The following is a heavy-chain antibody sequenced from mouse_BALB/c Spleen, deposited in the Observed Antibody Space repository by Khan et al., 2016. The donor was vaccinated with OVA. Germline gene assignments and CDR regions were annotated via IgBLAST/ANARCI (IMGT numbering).Heavy chain of an antibody. D-gene: IGHD2-3*01. J-gene: IGHJ4*01. V-gene: IGHV3-2*02. CDR2: ISYSGST. Sequence: EVQLQESGPGLVKPSQSLSLTCTVTGYSITSDYAWNWIRQFPGNKLEWMGYISYSGSTNYNPSLKSRTSITRDTSKNQFFLQLNSVTTEDTATYYCARDGSRYNYAMDYWGQGTSVTGSS. CDR3: ARDGSRYNYAMDY. CDR1: GYSITSDYA.